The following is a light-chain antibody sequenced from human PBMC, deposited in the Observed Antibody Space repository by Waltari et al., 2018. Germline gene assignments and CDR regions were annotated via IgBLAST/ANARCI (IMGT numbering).Light chain of an antibody. CDR3: AAWDDSLSVWV. CDR1: NSNIGRNY. CDR2: RNR. V-gene: IGLV1-47*01. Sequence: QSVLTQSPSASGAPGQSVTISCSGSNSNIGRNYVYWYQQLPGTAPKVHIYRNRPRPPWVPERFSGSKSETSASLAISGLRSEDEADYYCAAWDDSLSVWVFGERTKLTVL. J-gene: IGLJ3*02.